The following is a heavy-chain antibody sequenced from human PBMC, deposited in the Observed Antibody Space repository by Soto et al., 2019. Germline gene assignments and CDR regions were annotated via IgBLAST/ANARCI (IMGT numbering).Heavy chain of an antibody. V-gene: IGHV4-34*01. D-gene: IGHD6-13*01. J-gene: IGHJ6*02. Sequence: PSETLSLTCAVYGGSFSGYYWSWIRQPPGKGLEWIGEINHSGSTNYNPSLKSRVTISVDTSKNQFSLKLSSVTAAETAVYYCAREVAAASFYSYYYGMDVWGQGTPVTVSS. CDR2: INHSGST. CDR1: GGSFSGYY. CDR3: AREVAAASFYSYYYGMDV.